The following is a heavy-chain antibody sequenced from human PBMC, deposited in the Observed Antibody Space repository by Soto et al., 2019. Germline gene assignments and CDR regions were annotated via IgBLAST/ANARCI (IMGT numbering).Heavy chain of an antibody. CDR1: GYTFTGYY. CDR2: INPNSGDT. V-gene: IGHV1-2*02. CDR3: AKGGAIVAAGTRVYLYNAMDV. Sequence: ASVKVSCKASGYTFTGYYVHWVRQAPGQGLEWMGWINPNSGDTYLAQRFQGRVTMSRDTSIGTAYMELRGLTSDDTAEYYCAKGGAIVAAGTRVYLYNAMDVWGQGTTVTVSS. D-gene: IGHD1-26*01. J-gene: IGHJ6*02.